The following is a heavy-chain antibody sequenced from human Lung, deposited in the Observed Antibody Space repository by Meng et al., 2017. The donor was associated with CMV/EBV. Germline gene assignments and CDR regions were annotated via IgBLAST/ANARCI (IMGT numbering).Heavy chain of an antibody. D-gene: IGHD1-1*01. CDR1: GASISSGTRY. CDR2: IYSGGQT. V-gene: IGHV4-39*01. J-gene: IGHJ4*02. CDR3: AKFLDRRDTGF. Sequence: SETLSLXCSVSGASISSGTRYWGWIRQPPGKGLEWIGSIYSGGQTFYSPSLRSRVTLAVDRTKNQFSLKMTSVTAADTAVYFCAKFLDRRDTGFWGRGAXVTVSS.